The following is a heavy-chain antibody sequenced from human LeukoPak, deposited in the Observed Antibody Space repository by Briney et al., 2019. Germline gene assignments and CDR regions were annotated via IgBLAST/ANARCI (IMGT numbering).Heavy chain of an antibody. CDR3: TPSIAVAGSLDY. CDR1: GFTFSDYS. V-gene: IGHV3-15*01. D-gene: IGHD6-19*01. CDR2: IKSKTDGGTT. J-gene: IGHJ4*02. Sequence: GGSLRLSCAASGFTFSDYSMNWVRHAPGKGMEWVGRIKSKTDGGTTDYAAPVKGRFTISRDDSKNTLNLQMNSLKPEDTAVYYCTPSIAVAGSLDYWGQGTLVTVSS.